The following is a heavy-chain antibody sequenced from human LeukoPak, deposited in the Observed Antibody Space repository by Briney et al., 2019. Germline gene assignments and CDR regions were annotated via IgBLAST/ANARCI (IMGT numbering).Heavy chain of an antibody. V-gene: IGHV4-39*01. CDR2: IYYSGST. CDR3: AGRPRYSSSWDTFDY. J-gene: IGHJ4*02. D-gene: IGHD6-13*01. Sequence: TPSETLSLTCTVSGGSISSSSYYWGWIRQPPGKGLEWIGGIYYSGSTYYNPSLKSRFTISVDTSKNQFSLKLSSVTAADTAVYYCAGRPRYSSSWDTFDYWGQGTLVTVSS. CDR1: GGSISSSSYY.